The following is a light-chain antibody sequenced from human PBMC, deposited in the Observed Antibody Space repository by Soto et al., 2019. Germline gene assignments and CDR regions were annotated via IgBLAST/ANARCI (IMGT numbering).Light chain of an antibody. J-gene: IGKJ2*01. CDR3: HQTYNALYT. Sequence: DIQMTQSPSSLSASVGDRVTISCRTSQTIDNYLNWYQQKPGKAPPLLLSAASNLQSGVPSRFSGGGSGTDFTLTISSLRPEDYATYYCHQTYNALYTFGQGTKVEIK. V-gene: IGKV1-39*01. CDR1: QTIDNY. CDR2: AAS.